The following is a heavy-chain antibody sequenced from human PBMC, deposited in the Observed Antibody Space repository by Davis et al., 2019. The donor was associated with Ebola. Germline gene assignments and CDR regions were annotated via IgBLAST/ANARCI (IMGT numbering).Heavy chain of an antibody. D-gene: IGHD1-26*01. Sequence: SETLSLTCSVSGASISNYYWSWIRQPPGKGLEWIGYIYYSGSTNYNPSLKSRVTISVDTSKNQFSLELSSVTAADTAMYYCARLGSGSYGLDYWGQGTLVTVSS. CDR1: GASISNYY. CDR2: IYYSGST. CDR3: ARLGSGSYGLDY. J-gene: IGHJ4*02. V-gene: IGHV4-59*08.